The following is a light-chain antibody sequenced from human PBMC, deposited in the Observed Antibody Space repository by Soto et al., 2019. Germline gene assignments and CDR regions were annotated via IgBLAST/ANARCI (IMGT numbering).Light chain of an antibody. Sequence: EIVMTQSPSTLSVSPGERATLSFRASQSVSSNLAWYQQKPGQAHRLLIYGASTRATGIPARFSGSGSGTEFTLTISSLQSEDFAVYYCQQYNNWPPTFGQGTKLEIK. CDR1: QSVSSN. CDR3: QQYNNWPPT. J-gene: IGKJ2*01. CDR2: GAS. V-gene: IGKV3-15*01.